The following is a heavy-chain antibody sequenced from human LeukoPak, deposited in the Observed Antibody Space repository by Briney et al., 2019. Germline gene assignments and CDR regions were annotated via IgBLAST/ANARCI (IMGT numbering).Heavy chain of an antibody. D-gene: IGHD6-13*01. CDR2: ISTYNGNT. CDR3: ARGRSAAGDFDY. Sequence: ASVKVSCKASGYIFTSYGISWVRQAPGQGLEWLGWISTYNGNTKYAQKVQGRVTLTTDTSTSTAYMELRSLRGDDTAIYYCARGRSAAGDFDYWGQGTLVTVSS. J-gene: IGHJ4*02. V-gene: IGHV1-18*01. CDR1: GYIFTSYG.